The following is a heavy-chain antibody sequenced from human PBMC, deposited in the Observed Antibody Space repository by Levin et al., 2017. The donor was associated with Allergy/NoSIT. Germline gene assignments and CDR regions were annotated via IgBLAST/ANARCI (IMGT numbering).Heavy chain of an antibody. J-gene: IGHJ3*01. CDR2: IRNRANSYTT. V-gene: IGHV3-72*01. Sequence: GESLKISCAASGFIFSDHYMDWVRQAPGKGLEWVGRIRNRANSYTTEYAASAKGRFTISRDDSKNSLYLQMNSLRTEDTAVFYCASRKVTHGGSETFDVWGQGTLVTVSS. D-gene: IGHD3-10*01. CDR1: GFIFSDHY. CDR3: ASRKVTHGGSETFDV.